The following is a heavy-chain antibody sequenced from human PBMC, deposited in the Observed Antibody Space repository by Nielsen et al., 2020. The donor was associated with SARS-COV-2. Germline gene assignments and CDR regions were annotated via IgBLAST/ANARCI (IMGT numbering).Heavy chain of an antibody. J-gene: IGHJ4*02. CDR2: IWYDGSNK. D-gene: IGHD2-15*01. CDR3: ARASDIVVVVAAHFDY. CDR1: GFTFSSYG. V-gene: IGHV3-33*01. Sequence: GESLKISCAASGFTFSSYGMHWVRQAPGKGLEWVAVIWYDGSNKYYADSVKGRFTISRDNSKNTLYLQMNSLRAEDTAVYYCARASDIVVVVAAHFDYWGQGTLVTVSS.